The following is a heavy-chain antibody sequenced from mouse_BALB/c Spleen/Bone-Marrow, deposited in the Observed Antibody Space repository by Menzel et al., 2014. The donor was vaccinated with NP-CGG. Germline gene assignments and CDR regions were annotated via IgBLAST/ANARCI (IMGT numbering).Heavy chain of an antibody. V-gene: IGHV1-4*02. Sequence: VHLVESAAELARPGASVKMSCKASGYTFTSYTMHWVKQRPGQGLEWIGYINPSSGYTEYNQKFKDKTTLTADKSSSTAYMQLSSLTSEDSAVYYCARRTGPYYGNYDAMEYWGQGTSVTVSS. CDR3: ARRTGPYYGNYDAMEY. CDR1: GYTFTSYT. J-gene: IGHJ4*01. D-gene: IGHD2-10*01. CDR2: INPSSGYT.